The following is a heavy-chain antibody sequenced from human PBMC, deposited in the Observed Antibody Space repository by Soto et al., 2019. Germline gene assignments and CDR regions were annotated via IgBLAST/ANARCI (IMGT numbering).Heavy chain of an antibody. Sequence: GGSLRLSCAASGFKFNNYGINWVRQAPGRGLEWVAGIWYDGSKIFYRESVEGRFIISRDNSKNTVSLQMNSLRDEDTAVYYCARDEDTTGHFSWFDPWGQGTLVTVSS. CDR3: ARDEDTTGHFSWFDP. J-gene: IGHJ5*02. D-gene: IGHD2-8*01. V-gene: IGHV3-33*01. CDR1: GFKFNNYG. CDR2: IWYDGSKI.